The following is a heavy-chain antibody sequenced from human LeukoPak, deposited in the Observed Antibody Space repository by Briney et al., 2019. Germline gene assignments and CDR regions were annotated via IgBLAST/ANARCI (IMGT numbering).Heavy chain of an antibody. D-gene: IGHD6-19*01. V-gene: IGHV1-24*01. CDR2: FDPEDGET. CDR3: ATVSLNLPTSIAVAGTGFDY. Sequence: GGSLRLSCAASGFTFSSYAMHWVRQAPGKGLEWMGGFDPEDGETIYAQKFQGRVTMTEDTSTDTAYMELSSLRSEDTAVYYCATVSLNLPTSIAVAGTGFDYWGQGTLVTVSS. J-gene: IGHJ4*02. CDR1: GFTFSSYA.